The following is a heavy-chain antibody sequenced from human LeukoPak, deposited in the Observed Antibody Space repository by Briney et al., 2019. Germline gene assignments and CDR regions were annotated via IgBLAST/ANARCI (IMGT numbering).Heavy chain of an antibody. CDR1: GGTFISYA. Sequence: ASVKVSCKASGGTFISYAISWVRQAPGQGLEWMGRIIPILGIANYAQKFQGRVTITADKSTSTAYMELSSLRSEDTAVYYCARDSFHCSGGSCYGDYYYYGMDVWGQGTTVTVSS. CDR3: ARDSFHCSGGSCYGDYYYYGMDV. CDR2: IIPILGIA. J-gene: IGHJ6*02. D-gene: IGHD2-15*01. V-gene: IGHV1-69*04.